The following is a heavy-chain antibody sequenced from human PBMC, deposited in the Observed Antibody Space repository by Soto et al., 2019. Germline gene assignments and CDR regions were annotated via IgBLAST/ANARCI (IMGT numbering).Heavy chain of an antibody. D-gene: IGHD1-1*01. Sequence: ASVKVSCKASGYTFTSYYMHWVRQAPGQGLEWMGIINPSGGSTSYAQKFQGRVTMTRDTSTSTVYMELSSLRSEDTAVYYCASSSTCNYGMDVWGQGTTVTVSS. V-gene: IGHV1-46*01. CDR3: ASSSTCNYGMDV. J-gene: IGHJ6*02. CDR2: INPSGGST. CDR1: GYTFTSYY.